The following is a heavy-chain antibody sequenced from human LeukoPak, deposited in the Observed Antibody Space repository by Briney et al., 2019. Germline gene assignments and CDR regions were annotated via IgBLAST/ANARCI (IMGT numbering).Heavy chain of an antibody. CDR2: INHSGST. Sequence: SETLSLTCAVYGGSFSGYYWTWSRQPPGKGLEWIGEINHSGSTNYNPSLKSRVTISIDTSKNQFSLRLSSVTAADTAVYYCARVGIGDYGMDVWGQGTTVTVSS. CDR3: ARVGIGDYGMDV. V-gene: IGHV4-34*01. D-gene: IGHD2-2*03. J-gene: IGHJ6*02. CDR1: GGSFSGYY.